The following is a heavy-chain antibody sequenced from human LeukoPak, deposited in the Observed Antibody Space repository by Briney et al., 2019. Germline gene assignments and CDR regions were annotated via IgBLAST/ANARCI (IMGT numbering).Heavy chain of an antibody. CDR1: GFTFSSYA. D-gene: IGHD7-27*01. V-gene: IGHV3-23*01. J-gene: IGHJ4*02. CDR3: AKDGGLWVSAHWGDS. CDR2: ITTSDGNT. Sequence: GGSLRLSCAASGFTFSSYAMSWVRQTPEKGLEWVSTITTSDGNTYYADSVKGRFTVSRDNSKNTLFLQMNSLRAEDTAVYYCAKDGGLWVSAHWGDSWGRGTLVTVSS.